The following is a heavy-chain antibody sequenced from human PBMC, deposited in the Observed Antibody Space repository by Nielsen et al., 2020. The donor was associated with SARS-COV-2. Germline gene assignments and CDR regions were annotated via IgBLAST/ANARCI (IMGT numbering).Heavy chain of an antibody. D-gene: IGHD5-18*01. CDR2: INPSGGST. CDR1: GYTFTSYY. V-gene: IGHV1-46*01. CDR3: ARALEYRYGVPYYYYGTDV. J-gene: IGHJ6*02. Sequence: ASVKVSCKASGYTFTSYYMHWVRQPPAQGLEWMGIINPSGGSTSYAQKFQGRVTMTRDTSTSTVYMELSSLRSEDTAVYYYARALEYRYGVPYYYYGTDVWGQGTTVTVSS.